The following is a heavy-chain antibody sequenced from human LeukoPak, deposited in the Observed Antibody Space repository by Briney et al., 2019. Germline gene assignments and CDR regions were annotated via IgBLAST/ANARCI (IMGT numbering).Heavy chain of an antibody. Sequence: GGSLRLSCAASGFTFSSYWMHWVRQAPGKGLVWVSRINSDGSSTSYADSVKGRFTISRDNAKNTLYLQINSLRAEDTAVYYCARDQVLGIQLWLFSGSAADAFDIWGQGTMVTVSS. CDR1: GFTFSSYW. J-gene: IGHJ3*02. CDR3: ARDQVLGIQLWLFSGSAADAFDI. D-gene: IGHD5-18*01. V-gene: IGHV3-74*01. CDR2: INSDGSST.